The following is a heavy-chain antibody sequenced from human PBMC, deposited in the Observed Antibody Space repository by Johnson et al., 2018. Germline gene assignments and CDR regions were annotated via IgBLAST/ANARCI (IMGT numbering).Heavy chain of an antibody. CDR3: VRPVGGYDISTYYRGDAFDI. J-gene: IGHJ3*02. Sequence: VQLGESGGGLVKPGGSLGLSCAASGFSFTTYTMNWVRQAPGKGLEWVSSISSSSTYICYADSVKGRFTISRDNAKNSLYPQMNSLRPEDTAVYYCVRPVGGYDISTYYRGDAFDIWGQGTMVTVSS. V-gene: IGHV3-21*01. D-gene: IGHD3-22*01. CDR1: GFSFTTYT. CDR2: ISSSSTYI.